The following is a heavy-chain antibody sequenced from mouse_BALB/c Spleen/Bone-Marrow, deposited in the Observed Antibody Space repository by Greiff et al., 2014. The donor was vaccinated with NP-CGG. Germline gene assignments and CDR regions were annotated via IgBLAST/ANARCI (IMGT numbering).Heavy chain of an antibody. CDR2: IWAGGST. Sequence: QVQLKESGPGLVAPSQSLSITCTVSGFSLTSYGVHWVRQPPGKGLEWLGVIWAGGSTNYYSALMSRLSISKDNSKSQVFLKMNSLQTDDTAMYYCARSTMITEGFAYWGQGTLVTVSA. CDR1: GFSLTSYG. V-gene: IGHV2-9*02. J-gene: IGHJ3*01. CDR3: ARSTMITEGFAY. D-gene: IGHD2-4*01.